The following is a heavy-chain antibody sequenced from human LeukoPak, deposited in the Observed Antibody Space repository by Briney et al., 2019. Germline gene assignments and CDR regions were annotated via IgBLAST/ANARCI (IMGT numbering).Heavy chain of an antibody. J-gene: IGHJ4*02. CDR1: GGTFSSYA. D-gene: IGHD6-13*01. V-gene: IGHV1-69*01. CDR2: IIPIFGTA. Sequence: SVKVSCKASGGTFSSYAISWVRQAPGQGLEWMGGIIPIFGTANYAQKFQGRVTITADESTSTAYMELSSLRSEDTAVYYCARDVGYSSSWTTTGDYWGQGTLVTVSS. CDR3: ARDVGYSSSWTTTGDY.